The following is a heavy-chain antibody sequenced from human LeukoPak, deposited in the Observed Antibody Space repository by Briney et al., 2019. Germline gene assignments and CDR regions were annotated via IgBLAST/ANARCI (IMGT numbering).Heavy chain of an antibody. CDR2: IYYSGST. J-gene: IGHJ6*02. D-gene: IGHD2-2*01. V-gene: IGHV4-59*01. CDR1: GGSISSYY. CDR3: ARDGPAYTSRWYDYYYGLDV. Sequence: SETLSLTCTVSGGSISSYYWSWIRQPPGKGLEWIGYIYYSGSTNYNPSLKSRVTISVDTSKNQFSLKLTSVTSADTAVYYCARDGPAYTSRWYDYYYGLDVWGQGNTGTVSS.